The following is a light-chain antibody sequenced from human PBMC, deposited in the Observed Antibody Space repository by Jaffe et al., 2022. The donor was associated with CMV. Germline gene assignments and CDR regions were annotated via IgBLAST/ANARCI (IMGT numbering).Light chain of an antibody. CDR1: QAISSY. V-gene: IGKV1D-8*01. J-gene: IGKJ3*01. CDR3: QQYSSFPFT. Sequence: VIWMTQSPSLLSASTGDRVTISCRMSQAISSYLAWYQQKPGKAPELLIYAASTLRSGVPSRFSGSKSGTNFTLTISWLQSEDFATYYCQQYSSFPFTFGPGTKVDIK. CDR2: AAS.